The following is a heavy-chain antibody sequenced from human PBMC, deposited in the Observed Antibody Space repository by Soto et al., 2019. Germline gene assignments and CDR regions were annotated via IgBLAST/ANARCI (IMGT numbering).Heavy chain of an antibody. D-gene: IGHD3-22*01. V-gene: IGHV4-39*01. CDR2: IYYSWST. CDR1: GGSISSSSYY. Sequence: PSETLSLTCTVSGGSISSSSYYWGWIRQPPGKGLEWIGSIYYSWSTYYTPSLKSRVTISVDTSKNQFSLKLSSVTAADTAVYYCARLDYYESSGYFDYWGQGTLVTVSS. CDR3: ARLDYYESSGYFDY. J-gene: IGHJ4*02.